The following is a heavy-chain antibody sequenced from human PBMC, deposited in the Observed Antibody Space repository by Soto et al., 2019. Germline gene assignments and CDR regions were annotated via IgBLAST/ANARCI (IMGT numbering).Heavy chain of an antibody. D-gene: IGHD3-9*01. V-gene: IGHV3-23*01. CDR1: GFSFSSYG. J-gene: IGHJ4*02. Sequence: EVQLLESGGGLVQPGGSLRLSCAASGFSFSSYGMSWVRQAPGKGLEWVSTISGSGDSTLYADSVKGRVTISRDNSKNTLYLKIHSLRAEDTAVYYCAQRRYFGAYESDYWGQGTLVTVSS. CDR2: ISGSGDST. CDR3: AQRRYFGAYESDY.